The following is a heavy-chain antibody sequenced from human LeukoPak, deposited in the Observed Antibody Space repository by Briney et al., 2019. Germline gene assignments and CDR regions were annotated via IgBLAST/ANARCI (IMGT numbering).Heavy chain of an antibody. V-gene: IGHV3-48*01. CDR1: GFTFSSYS. J-gene: IGHJ4*02. CDR2: ISSSSSTI. Sequence: PGGSLRLSCAASGFTFSSYSMNWVRQAPGKGLEWVSYISSSSSTIYYADSVKRRFTISRDNSKNTLYLQMNSLRAEDTAVYYCAKDRGTVTTYFDYWGQGTLVTVSS. CDR3: AKDRGTVTTYFDY. D-gene: IGHD4-17*01.